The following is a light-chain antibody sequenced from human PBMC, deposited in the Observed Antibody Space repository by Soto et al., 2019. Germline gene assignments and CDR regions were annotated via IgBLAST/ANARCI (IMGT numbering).Light chain of an antibody. CDR3: QQYDVHPKT. V-gene: IGKV1-5*01. CDR2: DAS. Sequence: DIQMTQSPSTLSGSVGDRVTITCRASQTISSWLAWYQQTPGKAPKVLISDASRLETGVPSRFSGSGYGTDFTLTITSLQTDDFGTYHCQQYDVHPKTFGQGTKVEVK. J-gene: IGKJ1*01. CDR1: QTISSW.